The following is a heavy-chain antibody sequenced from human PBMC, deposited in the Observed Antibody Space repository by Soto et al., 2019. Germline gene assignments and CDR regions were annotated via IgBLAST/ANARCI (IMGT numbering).Heavy chain of an antibody. V-gene: IGHV1-8*01. CDR2: MNPGSGDT. D-gene: IGHD3-10*01. CDR1: GYSFTNND. CDR3: ATRETIGSLNWFDP. J-gene: IGHJ5*02. Sequence: ASVKVSCKASGYSFTNNDVSWVRQATGQGLEWMGWMNPGSGDTGYAQKFQGRVTMTRDISIATASMELSSLRSDDTALYYCATRETIGSLNWFDPWGQGTLVTVSS.